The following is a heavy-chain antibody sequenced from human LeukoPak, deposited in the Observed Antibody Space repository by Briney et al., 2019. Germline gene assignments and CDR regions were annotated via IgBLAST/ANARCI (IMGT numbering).Heavy chain of an antibody. CDR1: EFTFSTYG. CDR3: AKDRYSGLNTIDY. CDR2: ISYDGSYK. Sequence: GGSLRLSCAASEFTFSTYGMHWVRQAPGKGLEWVAVISYDGSYKFYADSVKGRFTIARDNSKSTLYLQMNSLRAEDTAVYYCAKDRYSGLNTIDYWGQGTLVTVSS. V-gene: IGHV3-30*18. J-gene: IGHJ4*02. D-gene: IGHD6-13*01.